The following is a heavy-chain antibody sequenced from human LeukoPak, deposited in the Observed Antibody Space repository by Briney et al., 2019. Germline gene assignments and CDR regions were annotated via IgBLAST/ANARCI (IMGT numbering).Heavy chain of an antibody. CDR3: VKVGVAGGYYFDY. Sequence: GGSLRLSCAASGFTFSSYSMNWVRQAPGQGLEWVSGISGSGGAIYYADSVKGRLTISRDNSQDTMYLQMNSLRAEDTALYYCVKVGVAGGYYFDYWGQGTLVTVSS. CDR1: GFTFSSYS. V-gene: IGHV3-23*01. J-gene: IGHJ4*02. D-gene: IGHD3-16*01. CDR2: ISGSGGAI.